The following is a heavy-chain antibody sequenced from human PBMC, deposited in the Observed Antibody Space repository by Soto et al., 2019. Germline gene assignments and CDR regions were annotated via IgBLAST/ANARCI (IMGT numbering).Heavy chain of an antibody. CDR3: ARPRMTTTTRYHGMDV. J-gene: IGHJ6*02. Sequence: QVQLVESGGGVVQPGGSLRLSCSASGFTFSRYAMHWVRQAPDEGLDWVAVVSFDGSNEYYAESVRGRFTISRDTSKNTLYLQMNSLRPEDTAVYFCARPRMTTTTRYHGMDVWGRGTTVTVSS. CDR2: VSFDGSNE. CDR1: GFTFSRYA. V-gene: IGHV3-30-3*01. D-gene: IGHD4-17*01.